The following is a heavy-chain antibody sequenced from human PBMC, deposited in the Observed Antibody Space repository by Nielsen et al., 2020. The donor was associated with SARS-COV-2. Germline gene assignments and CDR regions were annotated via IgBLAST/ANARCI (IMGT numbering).Heavy chain of an antibody. CDR1: GYTFTSYD. V-gene: IGHV1-8*01. CDR2: MNPNSGNT. Sequence: ASVKVSCKASGYTFTSYDINWVRQATGQGLEWMGWMNPNSGNTGYAQKFQGRVTMTSDTSTSTAYMDLRSLRSDDTAVYYCASSLGGDYADYWGQGTLVTVSS. J-gene: IGHJ4*02. CDR3: ASSLGGDYADY. D-gene: IGHD4-17*01.